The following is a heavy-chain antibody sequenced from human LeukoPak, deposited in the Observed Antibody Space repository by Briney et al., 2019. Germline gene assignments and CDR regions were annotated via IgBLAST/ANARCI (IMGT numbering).Heavy chain of an antibody. CDR3: AKLRRITIFGSAGDY. CDR2: ISGSGGST. J-gene: IGHJ4*02. Sequence: GGSLRLSCAASGFTFSSYAMSWVRQAPGKGLEWVSAISGSGGSTYYADSVKGRFTTSRDNSKNTLYLQMNSLRAEDTAVYYCAKLRRITIFGSAGDYWGQGTLVTVSS. CDR1: GFTFSSYA. D-gene: IGHD3-3*01. V-gene: IGHV3-23*01.